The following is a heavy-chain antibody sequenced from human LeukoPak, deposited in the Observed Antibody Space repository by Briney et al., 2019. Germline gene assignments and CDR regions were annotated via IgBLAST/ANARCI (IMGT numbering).Heavy chain of an antibody. Sequence: SETLSLTCTVSGGSISSSSYYWGWIRQPPGKGLEWIGSIYYSGSTYYNPSLKSRVTISVDTSKNQFSLKLSSVTAADTAVYYCAREEYPVLWGLREPTPADYWGQGTLVTVSS. J-gene: IGHJ4*02. D-gene: IGHD4-17*01. CDR1: GGSISSSSYY. V-gene: IGHV4-39*02. CDR2: IYYSGST. CDR3: AREEYPVLWGLREPTPADY.